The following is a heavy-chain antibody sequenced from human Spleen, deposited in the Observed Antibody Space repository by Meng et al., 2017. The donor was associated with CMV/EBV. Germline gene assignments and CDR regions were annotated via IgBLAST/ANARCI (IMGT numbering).Heavy chain of an antibody. V-gene: IGHV3-30*02. Sequence: GESLKISCAASGFTFSSYGTHWVRQAPGKGLEWVAFIRYDGSNKYYADSVKGRFIISRDNSKNTLYLQMNSLRAEDTAVYYCVRYDFWSGPDWGQGTLVTVSS. D-gene: IGHD3/OR15-3a*01. J-gene: IGHJ4*02. CDR2: IRYDGSNK. CDR3: VRYDFWSGPD. CDR1: GFTFSSYG.